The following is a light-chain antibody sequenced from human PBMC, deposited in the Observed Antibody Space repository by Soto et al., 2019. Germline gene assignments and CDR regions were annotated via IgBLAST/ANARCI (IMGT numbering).Light chain of an antibody. CDR3: HQYGSSPAT. Sequence: EIVLTQSPGTLSLSPGERATLSYRASQSVSNNYLAWYQQKPGQAPRLLIYGASNRATGIPDRFSGSGSGTDITLTISRLEPEDFAVYYCHQYGSSPATFGQGTKV. CDR1: QSVSNNY. CDR2: GAS. J-gene: IGKJ1*01. V-gene: IGKV3-20*01.